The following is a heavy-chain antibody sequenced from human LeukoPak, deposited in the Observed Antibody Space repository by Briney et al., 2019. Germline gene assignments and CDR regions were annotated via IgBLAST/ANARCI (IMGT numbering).Heavy chain of an antibody. J-gene: IGHJ4*01. CDR1: GYTFTSYG. Sequence: ASVKVSCKASGYTFTSYGISWVRQAPGQGLEYMGWINPNTGGSSSPQKFQGRVTMTRDTSISTAYMELSRLTSDDTAIYFCARGRPSAEPSDFWGHGTLVTVSS. CDR2: INPNTGGS. CDR3: ARGRPSAEPSDF. D-gene: IGHD6-6*01. V-gene: IGHV1-2*02.